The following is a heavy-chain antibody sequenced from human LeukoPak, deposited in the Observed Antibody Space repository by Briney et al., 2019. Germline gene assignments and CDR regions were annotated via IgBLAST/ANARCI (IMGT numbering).Heavy chain of an antibody. D-gene: IGHD3-3*01. J-gene: IGHJ6*02. CDR2: ISGSGGST. CDR3: AKAGRAPTDFWSDYYTYYYALDV. Sequence: PGGSLRLSCAASGFTFSSYAMSWVRQAPGKGLEWVSAISGSGGSTYYADSVKGRFTISRDNSKNTLLLQMHSLRAEDTAVYYCAKAGRAPTDFWSDYYTYYYALDVWGQGTTVTVSS. CDR1: GFTFSSYA. V-gene: IGHV3-23*01.